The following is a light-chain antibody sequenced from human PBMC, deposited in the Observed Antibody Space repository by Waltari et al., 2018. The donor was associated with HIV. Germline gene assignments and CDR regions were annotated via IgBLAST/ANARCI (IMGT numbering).Light chain of an antibody. J-gene: IGKJ2*02. Sequence: EIVLTQSPGTLSLSPGETATLSCRASQSVSSTYLAWYQQKPGQAPRLLIYGASSRATGIPDRFSGSGSGTDFTLTISRLEPEDFAVYYCQQCGSSLPCTFGQGTKLEIK. CDR1: QSVSSTY. CDR2: GAS. CDR3: QQCGSSLPCT. V-gene: IGKV3-20*01.